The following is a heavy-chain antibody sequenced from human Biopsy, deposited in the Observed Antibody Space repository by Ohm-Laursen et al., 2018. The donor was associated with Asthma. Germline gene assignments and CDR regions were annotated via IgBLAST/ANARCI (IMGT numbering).Heavy chain of an antibody. CDR1: GFTFSTYG. Sequence: SLRLSCTASGFTFSTYGMHWVRQAPGKGLEWVAVISCDGFNKDYGDSVKGRFTISRDNSKNTLYLQMNSLRVEDTALYYCAKATLGDIGKDYWGQGTLVTVSS. CDR3: AKATLGDIGKDY. D-gene: IGHD2-21*01. CDR2: ISCDGFNK. V-gene: IGHV3-30*18. J-gene: IGHJ4*02.